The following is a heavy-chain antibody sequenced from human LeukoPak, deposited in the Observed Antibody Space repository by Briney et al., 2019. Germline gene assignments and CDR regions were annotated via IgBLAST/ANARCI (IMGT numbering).Heavy chain of an antibody. CDR1: GGSVSSTNW. CDR2: VHLDGRT. D-gene: IGHD3-3*01. J-gene: IGHJ4*02. Sequence: PSETLSLTCGVSGGSVSSTNWWTWVRQPPGKGLEWIGEVHLDGRTNYNPSLESRLTMSVDLSENHISLKLTSVAAADTAVYYCAREGGFYRPLDYSGQGTLVTVSS. CDR3: AREGGFYRPLDY. V-gene: IGHV4-4*02.